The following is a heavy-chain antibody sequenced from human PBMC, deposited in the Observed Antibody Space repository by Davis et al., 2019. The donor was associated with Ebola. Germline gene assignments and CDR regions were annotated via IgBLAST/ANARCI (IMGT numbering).Heavy chain of an antibody. J-gene: IGHJ4*02. Sequence: MPGGSLRLSCALYGGSFSGYYWSWIRQPPGKGLEWIGEINHSGSTNYNPSLKSRVTISVDTSKNQFSLKLSSVTAADTAVYYCARDQGYYDSSGYFDYWGQGTLVTVSS. V-gene: IGHV4-34*01. CDR1: GGSFSGYY. D-gene: IGHD3-22*01. CDR3: ARDQGYYDSSGYFDY. CDR2: INHSGST.